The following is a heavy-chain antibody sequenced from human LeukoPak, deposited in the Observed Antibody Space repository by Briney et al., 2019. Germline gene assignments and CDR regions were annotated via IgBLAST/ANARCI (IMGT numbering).Heavy chain of an antibody. J-gene: IGHJ5*02. Sequence: ETLSLTCAVYGGSFSGYYWSWIRQPPGKGLVWVSRINSDGRSTSYADSVKGRFTISRDNAKNTLYLQMNGQRAEDTAVYYCATSIAARPWGQGTLVTVSS. CDR1: GGSFSGYY. CDR2: INSDGRST. CDR3: ATSIAARP. D-gene: IGHD6-6*01. V-gene: IGHV3-74*01.